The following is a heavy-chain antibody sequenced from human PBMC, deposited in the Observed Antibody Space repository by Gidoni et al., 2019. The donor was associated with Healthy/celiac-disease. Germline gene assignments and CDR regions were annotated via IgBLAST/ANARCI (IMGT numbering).Heavy chain of an antibody. CDR3: AKELPYGSGSYCDD. CDR1: GFTFSSYG. CDR2: ISYDGSNK. J-gene: IGHJ4*02. Sequence: QVQLVESGGGVFQPGRSLRLSCSASGFTFSSYGMHWVLQAPGKGLEGVAVISYDGSNKYDAESVKGRLTISRDNSKNTLYLQMNSLRAEDTAVYYCAKELPYGSGSYCDDWGQGTLVTVSS. V-gene: IGHV3-30*18. D-gene: IGHD3-10*01.